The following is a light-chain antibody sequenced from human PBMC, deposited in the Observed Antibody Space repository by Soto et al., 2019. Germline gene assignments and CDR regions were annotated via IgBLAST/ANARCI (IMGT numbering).Light chain of an antibody. CDR1: QSIYRW. CDR2: EAS. V-gene: IGKV1-5*03. CDR3: QQYSSYSGS. Sequence: DIRMTQSPSTLSASVGDRVTITCRASQSIYRWLAWYQQKPGKAPKLLISEASSLESGIPSRFSGSGSETEFTLTIASLQPDDFATYYCQQYSSYSGSFGQGTKLELK. J-gene: IGKJ2*03.